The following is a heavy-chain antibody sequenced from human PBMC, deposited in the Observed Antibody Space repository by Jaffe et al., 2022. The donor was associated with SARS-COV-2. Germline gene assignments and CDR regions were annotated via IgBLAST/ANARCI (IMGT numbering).Heavy chain of an antibody. CDR3: ARLGSSISCHD. CDR2: INPDGGEK. Sequence: EVQLVESGGGLVQPGESLRLSCAASGFTFSNHWMGWVRQAAGKGLEWVAHINPDGGEKRYVNSVKGRFTISRDDAKKSLYLQMSSLRAEDTAVYYCARLGSSISCHDWGQGNLVTVSS. CDR1: GFTFSNHW. J-gene: IGHJ4*02. D-gene: IGHD6-13*01. V-gene: IGHV3-7*03.